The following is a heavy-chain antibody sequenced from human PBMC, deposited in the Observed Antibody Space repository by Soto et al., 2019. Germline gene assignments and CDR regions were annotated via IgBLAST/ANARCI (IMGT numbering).Heavy chain of an antibody. Sequence: TLSLTCAVSGGSISSGGYSWSWIRQPPGKGLEWIGYIYHSGSTYYNPSLKSRVTISVDRSKNQFSLKLSSVTAADTAVYYCARGPPNRIWGQGTLVTVSS. V-gene: IGHV4-30-2*01. CDR1: GGSISSGGYS. CDR2: IYHSGST. D-gene: IGHD2-15*01. J-gene: IGHJ4*02. CDR3: ARGPPNRI.